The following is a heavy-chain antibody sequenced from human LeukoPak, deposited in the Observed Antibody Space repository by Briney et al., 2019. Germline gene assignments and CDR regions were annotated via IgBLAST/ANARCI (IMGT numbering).Heavy chain of an antibody. J-gene: IGHJ6*02. CDR1: GGSISSYY. CDR3: ARTGIAAAAPYYYYYGMDV. CDR2: IYYSGST. Sequence: SETLSLTCTVSGGSISSYYWSWIRQPPGKGLEWIGYIYYSGSTNYNPSLKSRVTISVDTSKNQFSLKLSSVTAADTAVYYCARTGIAAAAPYYYYYGMDVRGQGTTVTVSS. V-gene: IGHV4-59*08. D-gene: IGHD6-13*01.